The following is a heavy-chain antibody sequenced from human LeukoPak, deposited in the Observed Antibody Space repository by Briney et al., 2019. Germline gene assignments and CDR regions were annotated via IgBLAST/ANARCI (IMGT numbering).Heavy chain of an antibody. D-gene: IGHD3-22*01. CDR1: GFTFSSYG. CDR3: AREGSVYDSRRPH. CDR2: ISYDGSNK. J-gene: IGHJ4*02. V-gene: IGHV3-30*03. Sequence: GRSLRLSCAASGFTFSSYGMHWVRQAPGKGLEWVAVISYDGSNKYYADSVKGRFTISRDNSKNTLYLQMNSLRAEDTAVYYCAREGSVYDSRRPHWGQGTLVTVSS.